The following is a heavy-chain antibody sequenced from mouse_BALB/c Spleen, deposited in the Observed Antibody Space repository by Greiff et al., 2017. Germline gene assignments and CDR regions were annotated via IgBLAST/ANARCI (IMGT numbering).Heavy chain of an antibody. CDR2: IWAGGST. J-gene: IGHJ4*01. CDR1: GFSLTSYG. Sequence: VQLVESGPGLVAPSQSLSITCTVSGFSLTSYGVHWVRQPPGKGLEWLGVIWAGGSTNYNSALMSRLSISKDNSKRRVFLTMNSPQTDDTAMYYCGRDPNSDCAMDYWGQGTSVTVSS. V-gene: IGHV2-9*02. D-gene: IGHD4-1*01. CDR3: GRDPNSDCAMDY.